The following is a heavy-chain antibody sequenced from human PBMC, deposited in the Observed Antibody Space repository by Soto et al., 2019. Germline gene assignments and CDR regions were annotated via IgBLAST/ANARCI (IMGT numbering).Heavy chain of an antibody. J-gene: IGHJ3*02. Sequence: QVQLVESGGSVVQPGRSLRLSCAASGFTFSSYAMHWVRQAPGKGLEWVAVISYDGSNKYYADSVKGRFTISRDNSKNTLYLQMNSLRAEDTAVYYCARGGSYSEAFDIWGQGTMVTVSS. CDR3: ARGGSYSEAFDI. CDR2: ISYDGSNK. CDR1: GFTFSSYA. V-gene: IGHV3-30-3*01. D-gene: IGHD1-26*01.